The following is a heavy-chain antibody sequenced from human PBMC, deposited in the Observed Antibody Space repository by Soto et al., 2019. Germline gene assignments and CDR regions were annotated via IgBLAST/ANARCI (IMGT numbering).Heavy chain of an antibody. J-gene: IGHJ3*02. CDR1: GFTVSSNY. V-gene: IGHV3-53*04. CDR2: IYSGGST. Sequence: VQLVESGGGLVQPGGSLRLSCAASGFTVSSNYMSWVRQAPGKGLEWVSVIYSGGSTYYADSVKGRFTISRHNSKNTLYLQMNSLRAEDTAVYYCARAITGIAAADAFDIWGQGTMVTVSS. CDR3: ARAITGIAAADAFDI. D-gene: IGHD6-13*01.